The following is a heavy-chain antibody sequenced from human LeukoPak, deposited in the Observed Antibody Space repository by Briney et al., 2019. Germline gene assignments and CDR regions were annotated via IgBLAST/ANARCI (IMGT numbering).Heavy chain of an antibody. J-gene: IGHJ6*03. CDR2: IIPSNGFT. D-gene: IGHD2-15*01. V-gene: IGHV1-46*01. Sequence: ASVKVSCKASGYTFSSYYVHWVRQAPGQGLEWMGMIIPSNGFTSYAQEFQGRVTMTTDTSTSTAYLELRSLRSDDTAVYYCARVVYCSGGSCSEGGRGPKYYYCYMDVWGKGTTVTVSS. CDR3: ARVVYCSGGSCSEGGRGPKYYYCYMDV. CDR1: GYTFSSYY.